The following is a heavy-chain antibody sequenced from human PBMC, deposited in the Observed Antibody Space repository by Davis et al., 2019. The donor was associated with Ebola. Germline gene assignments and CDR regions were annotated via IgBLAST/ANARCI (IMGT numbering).Heavy chain of an antibody. CDR1: GFTFSSYW. CDR2: IKQDGSEK. V-gene: IGHV3-7*01. CDR3: ARGPSTGNSFTY. D-gene: IGHD6-13*01. Sequence: GESLKISCAASGFTFSSYWMSWVRQAPGKGLEWVANIKQDGSEKYYVDSVKGRFTISRDNAKNSLYLQMNSLRAEDTALYYCARGPSTGNSFTYWGQGTLVTVSS. J-gene: IGHJ4*02.